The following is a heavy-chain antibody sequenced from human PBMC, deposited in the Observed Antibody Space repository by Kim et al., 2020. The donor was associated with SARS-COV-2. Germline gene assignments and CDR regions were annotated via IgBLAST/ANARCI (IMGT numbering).Heavy chain of an antibody. J-gene: IGHJ4*02. CDR2: IYYSGST. D-gene: IGHD4-17*01. CDR3: ARHVAEVTTVTTGDFFDY. Sequence: SETLSLTCTVSGGSISSSSYYWGWIRQPPGKGLEWIGSIYYSGSTYYNPSLKSRVTISVDTSKNQFSLKLSSVTAADTAVYYCARHVAEVTTVTTGDFFDYWAREPWSPSPQ. V-gene: IGHV4-39*01. CDR1: GGSISSSSYY.